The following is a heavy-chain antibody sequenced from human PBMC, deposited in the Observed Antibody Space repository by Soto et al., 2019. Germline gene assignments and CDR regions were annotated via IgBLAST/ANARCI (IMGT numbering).Heavy chain of an antibody. V-gene: IGHV3-15*01. CDR3: TTSRNYYGFTYYFDY. CDR2: IKSKTDGGTT. CDR1: GFTFSNAW. Sequence: PGGSLRLSCTASGFTFSNAWMSWVRQAPGKGLEWVGRIKSKTDGGTTDYAAPVKGRFTISRDDSKNTLYLQMNSLKTEDTAVYYCTTSRNYYGFTYYFDYWGQGTLVTVSS. D-gene: IGHD3-10*01. J-gene: IGHJ4*02.